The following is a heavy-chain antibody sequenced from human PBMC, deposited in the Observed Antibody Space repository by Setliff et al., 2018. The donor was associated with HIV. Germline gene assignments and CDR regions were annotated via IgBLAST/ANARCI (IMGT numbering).Heavy chain of an antibody. CDR1: GYTFTSYA. Sequence: ASVKVSCKASGYTFTSYAMHWVRQAPGQRLEWMGWINAGNGNTKYSQKFQGRVTTTRDTSASTAYMELSSLRSEDTAVYYCARAWSVAGTTDYWGQGTLVTVSS. J-gene: IGHJ4*02. CDR3: ARAWSVAGTTDY. D-gene: IGHD1-7*01. CDR2: INAGNGNT. V-gene: IGHV1-3*01.